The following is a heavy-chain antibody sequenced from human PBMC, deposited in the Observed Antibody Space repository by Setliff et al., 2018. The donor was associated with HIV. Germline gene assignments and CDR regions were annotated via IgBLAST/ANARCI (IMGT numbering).Heavy chain of an antibody. V-gene: IGHV7-4-1*02. Sequence: CKASGYSFTNYALNWVRQAPGQGLEWMGWINTNTGNPMYAQGYTGRFVFSLDTSVSTAFLQISSLKAEDTAVYYCAAMIVNYYYMDVWGKGTTVTVSS. CDR3: AAMIVNYYYMDV. D-gene: IGHD3-22*01. CDR2: INTNTGNP. J-gene: IGHJ6*03. CDR1: GYSFTNYA.